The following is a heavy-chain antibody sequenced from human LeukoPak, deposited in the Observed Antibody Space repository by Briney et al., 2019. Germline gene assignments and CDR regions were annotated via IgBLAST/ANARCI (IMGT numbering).Heavy chain of an antibody. CDR2: INPSGGST. V-gene: IGHV1-46*01. J-gene: IGHJ4*02. CDR1: GGTFSSYA. D-gene: IGHD2-2*01. Sequence: ASVKVSCKASGGTFSSYAISWVRQAPGQGLEWMGIINPSGGSTGYAQKFQGRVTMTTDTSTSTAYMELRSLRSDDTAVYYCARDEVPAAYSTFDYWGQGTLVTVSS. CDR3: ARDEVPAAYSTFDY.